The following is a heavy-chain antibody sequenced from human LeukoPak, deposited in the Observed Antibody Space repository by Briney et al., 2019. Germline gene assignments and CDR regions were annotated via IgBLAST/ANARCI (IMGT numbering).Heavy chain of an antibody. V-gene: IGHV4-34*01. CDR2: INHSGST. CDR1: GGSFSGYY. D-gene: IGHD3-3*01. CDR3: ARTLRITIFGVVIKDWFDP. J-gene: IGHJ5*02. Sequence: SETLSLTCAAYGGSFSGYYWSWIRQPPGKGLEWVGEINHSGSTNYNPSLKSRVTISVDTSKNQFSLKLSSVTAADTAVYYCARTLRITIFGVVIKDWFDPWGQGTLVTVSS.